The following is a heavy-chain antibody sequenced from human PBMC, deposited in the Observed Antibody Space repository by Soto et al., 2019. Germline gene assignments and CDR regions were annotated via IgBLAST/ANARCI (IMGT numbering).Heavy chain of an antibody. CDR1: GGSISSYY. CDR2: IYYSGST. Sequence: SETLSLTCTVSGGSISSYYWSWIRQPPGKGLEWIGYIYYSGSTNYNPSLKSRVTISVDTSKNQFSLKLSSVTAADTAVYYCARAVRYCSGGSCYSGWFDPWGQGTLVTVSS. CDR3: ARAVRYCSGGSCYSGWFDP. D-gene: IGHD2-15*01. V-gene: IGHV4-59*01. J-gene: IGHJ5*02.